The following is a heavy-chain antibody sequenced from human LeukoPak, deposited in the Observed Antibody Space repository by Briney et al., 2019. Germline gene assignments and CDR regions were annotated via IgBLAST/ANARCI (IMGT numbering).Heavy chain of an antibody. V-gene: IGHV3-7*01. CDR2: IKYDGSYT. CDR3: TRDEGATVATYRFDF. J-gene: IGHJ4*02. Sequence: PGGSLRLSCAASGFTSSGFLMSWVRQAPGKGLEWLANIKYDGSYTYYLDSLKGRFTISRDNAKNSLYLQMSSLRAEDTAVYYCTRDEGATVATYRFDFWGQGTLVTVSS. D-gene: IGHD4-23*01. CDR1: GFTSSGFL.